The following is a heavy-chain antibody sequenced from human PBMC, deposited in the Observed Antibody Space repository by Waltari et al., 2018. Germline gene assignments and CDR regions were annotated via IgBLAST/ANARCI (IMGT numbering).Heavy chain of an antibody. CDR1: GFTFSSDS. CDR2: ISSSSSTI. J-gene: IGHJ4*02. D-gene: IGHD6-19*01. CDR3: ASGPGSGWYNY. V-gene: IGHV3-48*01. Sequence: EVQLVESGGGLVQPGGSLRLSCAASGFTFSSDSMNWVRQAPGKGLEWVSYISSSSSTIYYADSVKGRFTISRDNAKNSLYLQMNSLRAEDTAVYYCASGPGSGWYNYWGQGTLVTVSS.